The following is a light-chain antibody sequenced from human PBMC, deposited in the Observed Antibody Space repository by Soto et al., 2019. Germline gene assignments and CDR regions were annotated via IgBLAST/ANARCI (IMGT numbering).Light chain of an antibody. Sequence: QSALTQPASVSGSPGQSITISCTGTSSDVGGYNYFSWYQQHPGKAPKLMIFEVSTRPSGVSNRFSGSKSGNTASLTISGLQAEDEADYYCSSYTSSSPVVFGGGTKLTVL. CDR3: SSYTSSSPVV. CDR1: SSDVGGYNY. V-gene: IGLV2-14*01. CDR2: EVS. J-gene: IGLJ2*01.